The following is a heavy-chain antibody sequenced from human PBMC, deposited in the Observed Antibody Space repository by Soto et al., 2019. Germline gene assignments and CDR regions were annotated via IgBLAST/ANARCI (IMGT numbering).Heavy chain of an antibody. J-gene: IGHJ6*02. CDR1: GGSISSSNW. Sequence: QVQLQESGPGLVKPSGTLSLTCAVSGGSISSSNWWSWVRQPPGKGLGWRGEIYPSGSTNYKPSLKSRVTISVDKSKNQFSLKLISVTAADTAVYYCSSVRGGYDYAMDVWGQGTTVTVSS. CDR2: IYPSGST. D-gene: IGHD3-10*02. CDR3: SSVRGGYDYAMDV. V-gene: IGHV4-4*02.